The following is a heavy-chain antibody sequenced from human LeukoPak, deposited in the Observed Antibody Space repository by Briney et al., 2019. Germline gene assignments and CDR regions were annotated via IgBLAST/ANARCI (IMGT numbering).Heavy chain of an antibody. J-gene: IGHJ6*03. Sequence: PSETLSLTCAVYGGSFSGYYWSWIRQPPGKGLEWIGEINHSGSTNYNPSLKSRVTISVDTSKNQFSLKLSSVTAADTAVYYCASQKGYCSSTSCYTRRAYYYYMDVWGKGPRSPFP. D-gene: IGHD2-2*02. CDR2: INHSGST. CDR3: ASQKGYCSSTSCYTRRAYYYYMDV. CDR1: GGSFSGYY. V-gene: IGHV4-34*01.